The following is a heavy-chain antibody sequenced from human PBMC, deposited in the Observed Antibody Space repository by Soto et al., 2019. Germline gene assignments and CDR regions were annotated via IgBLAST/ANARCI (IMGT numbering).Heavy chain of an antibody. J-gene: IGHJ6*02. V-gene: IGHV1-69*06. CDR3: ESRSFGVIYYYYYGMDV. CDR1: GGTFSSYA. CDR2: IIPIFGTA. D-gene: IGHD3-9*01. Sequence: QVPLVQSGAEVKKPGSSVKVSFKASGGTFSSYAISWVRQAPGQGLEWMGGIIPIFGTATYAQKFQGRVTITADKSKSTAYMELRRRRSEDKAVAYCESRSFGVIYYYYYGMDVWGQGTTVTVSS.